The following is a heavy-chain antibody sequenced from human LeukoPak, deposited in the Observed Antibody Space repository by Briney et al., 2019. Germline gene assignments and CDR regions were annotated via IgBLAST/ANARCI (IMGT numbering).Heavy chain of an antibody. J-gene: IGHJ5*02. CDR1: GYTFTSYG. CDR2: ISAYNGNT. V-gene: IGHV1-18*01. D-gene: IGHD5-12*01. Sequence: GASVKVSCKASGYTFTSYGISWVRQAPGQGLEWMGWISAYNGNTNYAQKLQGRVTMTTDTSTCTAYMELRSLRSDDTAVYYCARVERGGYDSYWFDPWGQGTLVTVSS. CDR3: ARVERGGYDSYWFDP.